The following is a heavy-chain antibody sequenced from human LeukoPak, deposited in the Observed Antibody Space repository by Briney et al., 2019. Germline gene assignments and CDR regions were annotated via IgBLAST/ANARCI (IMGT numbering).Heavy chain of an antibody. J-gene: IGHJ4*02. CDR2: ISGSGGST. V-gene: IGHV3-23*01. CDR1: GFTFSSYA. D-gene: IGHD3-22*01. CDR3: AKDEDDSSGYYLDY. Sequence: GRSLRLSCAASGFTFSSYAMSWVRQAPGKGLEWVSAISGSGGSTYYADSVKGRFTISRDNSKNTLYLQMNSLRAEDTAVYYCAKDEDDSSGYYLDYWGQGTLVTVSS.